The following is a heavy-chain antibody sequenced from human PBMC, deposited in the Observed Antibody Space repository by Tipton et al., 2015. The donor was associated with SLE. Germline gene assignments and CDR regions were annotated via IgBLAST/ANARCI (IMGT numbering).Heavy chain of an antibody. CDR3: AKDFLAQGYCSSTSCHSYFDY. J-gene: IGHJ4*02. Sequence: SLRLSCAASGFTFSSYSMNWVRQAPGKGLEWVSYISSSSSTIYYADSVKGRFTISTDNSKNTLYLQMNSLRTEDTAVYYCAKDFLAQGYCSSTSCHSYFDYWGQGTLVTVSS. V-gene: IGHV3-48*01. CDR2: ISSSSSTI. CDR1: GFTFSSYS. D-gene: IGHD2-2*02.